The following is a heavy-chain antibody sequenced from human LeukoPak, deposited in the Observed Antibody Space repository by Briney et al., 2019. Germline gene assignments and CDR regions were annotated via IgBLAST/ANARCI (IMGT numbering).Heavy chain of an antibody. J-gene: IGHJ4*02. CDR3: TRGGGLESDY. CDR2: IWYDGSNK. Sequence: GGSLRLSCAASGFTFSSYGMHWVRQAPGKGLEWVAVIWYDGSNKYYADSVKGRFTISRDNSKNTLYLQMNSLKTEDTAVYYCTRGGGLESDYWGQGTLVTVSS. CDR1: GFTFSSYG. V-gene: IGHV3-33*01. D-gene: IGHD5-12*01.